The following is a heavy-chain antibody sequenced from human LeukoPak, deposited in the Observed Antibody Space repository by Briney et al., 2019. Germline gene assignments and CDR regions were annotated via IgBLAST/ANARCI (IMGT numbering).Heavy chain of an antibody. J-gene: IGHJ4*02. V-gene: IGHV1-18*01. Sequence: ASVKVSCKASGYTFTTYGISWVRQAPGQGLEWMGWISGYNGDTDYAQNLQGRVTMTTDTSTSTAYMELRSLRSDDTAVYYCARDYRARLGRSRGLGGECDYWGQGTLVTVSS. CDR2: ISGYNGDT. D-gene: IGHD5-12*01. CDR1: GYTFTTYG. CDR3: ARDYRARLGRSRGLGGECDY.